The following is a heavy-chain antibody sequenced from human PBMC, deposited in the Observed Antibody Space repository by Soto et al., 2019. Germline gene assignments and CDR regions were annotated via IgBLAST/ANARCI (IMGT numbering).Heavy chain of an antibody. V-gene: IGHV1-3*01. CDR1: GYTFTSYA. Sequence: GASVKVSCKASGYTFTSYAMHWVRQAPGQRLEWMGWINAGNGNTKYSQKFQGRVTITRDTSASTAYMELSSLRSEDTAVYYCARDHWYSGSYSPAFDIWGQGTMVTVSS. J-gene: IGHJ3*02. D-gene: IGHD1-26*01. CDR2: INAGNGNT. CDR3: ARDHWYSGSYSPAFDI.